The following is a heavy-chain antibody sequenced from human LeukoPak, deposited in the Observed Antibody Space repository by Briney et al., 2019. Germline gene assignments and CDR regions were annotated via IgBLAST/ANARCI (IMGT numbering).Heavy chain of an antibody. CDR3: ARGGRRSGYSYGLGYYFDY. D-gene: IGHD5-18*01. Sequence: SETLSLTCAVYGGSFSGYYWSWIRQPPGKGLEWIGEINHSGSTNYNPSLKSRVTISVDTSKNQFSLKLSSVTAADTAVYYCARGGRRSGYSYGLGYYFDYWGQGTLVTVSS. V-gene: IGHV4-34*01. CDR2: INHSGST. J-gene: IGHJ4*02. CDR1: GGSFSGYY.